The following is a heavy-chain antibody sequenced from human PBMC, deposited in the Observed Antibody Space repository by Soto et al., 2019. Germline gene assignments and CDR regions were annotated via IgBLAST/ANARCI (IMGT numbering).Heavy chain of an antibody. J-gene: IGHJ4*02. CDR3: AKDIDGYNPGFFDS. CDR1: GFTFSNYA. D-gene: IGHD5-12*01. Sequence: HPGGSLRLSCAASGFTFSNYAMSWVRQAPGKGLEWVSAISFSGGITNYADSVKGRFTIFRDNSKNTLYLQMNSLRAEDTAIYYCAKDIDGYNPGFFDSWGQGTLVTVSS. CDR2: ISFSGGIT. V-gene: IGHV3-23*01.